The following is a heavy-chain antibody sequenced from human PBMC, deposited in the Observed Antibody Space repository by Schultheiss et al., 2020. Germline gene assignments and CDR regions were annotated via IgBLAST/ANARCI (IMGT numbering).Heavy chain of an antibody. CDR3: ARSNSPPLEDWLDP. CDR2: ISGSGGTT. J-gene: IGHJ5*02. D-gene: IGHD4-11*01. CDR1: GFTFSSYA. Sequence: GGSLRLSCAASGFTFSSYAMSWVRQAPGKGLEWVSAISGSGGTTYYADSVKGRFTISRDISKNTVYLQINSLRVEDTAVYYCARSNSPPLEDWLDPWGQGTLVTVSS. V-gene: IGHV3-23*01.